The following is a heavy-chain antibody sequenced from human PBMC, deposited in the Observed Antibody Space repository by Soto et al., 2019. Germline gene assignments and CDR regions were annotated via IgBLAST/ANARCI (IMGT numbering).Heavy chain of an antibody. Sequence: ASVKVSCKVSGPTFTSNGIGWVRQAPGQGLEWMRWISTYNENMDSAPQLQGRLTMTTDTSTTTAYMELTNLKSDDPAPYYCVYVGGSSTGDYSFDVWGQGTPVTVSS. V-gene: IGHV1-18*04. D-gene: IGHD5-18*01. CDR1: GPTFTSNG. CDR2: ISTYNENM. CDR3: VYVGGSSTGDYSFDV. J-gene: IGHJ4*02.